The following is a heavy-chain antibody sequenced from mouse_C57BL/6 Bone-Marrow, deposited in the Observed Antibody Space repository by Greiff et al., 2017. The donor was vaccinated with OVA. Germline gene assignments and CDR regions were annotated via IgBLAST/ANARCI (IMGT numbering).Heavy chain of an antibody. CDR3: ARHWPYDRYYFDY. CDR1: GFTFSSYG. Sequence: EVQVVESGGDLVKPGGSLKLSCAASGFTFSSYGMSWVRQTPDKRLEWVATISSGGSYTYYPDSVKGRFTISRDNAKNTLYLQMSSLKSEDTAMYYCARHWPYDRYYFDYWGQGTTLTVSS. J-gene: IGHJ2*01. V-gene: IGHV5-6*01. D-gene: IGHD2-3*01. CDR2: ISSGGSYT.